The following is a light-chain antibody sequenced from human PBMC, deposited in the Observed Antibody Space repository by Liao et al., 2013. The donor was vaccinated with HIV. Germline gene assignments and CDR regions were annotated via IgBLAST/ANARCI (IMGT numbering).Light chain of an antibody. Sequence: SYELTQPPSVSVAPGMTARITCGGNSIGSKSVHWYQQKPGLAPVVVIYYDSDRPSGIPERFSGSNSGNTATLTISRVEAGDEADYYCQVWDSSTDHYVFGTGTKVTVL. CDR1: SIGSKS. V-gene: IGLV3-21*01. CDR3: QVWDSSTDHYV. CDR2: YDS. J-gene: IGLJ1*01.